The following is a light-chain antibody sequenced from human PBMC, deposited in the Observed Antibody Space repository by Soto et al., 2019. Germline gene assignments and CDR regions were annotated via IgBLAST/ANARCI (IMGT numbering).Light chain of an antibody. V-gene: IGKV1-5*03. CDR2: KAS. CDR1: QSISSW. J-gene: IGKJ4*01. Sequence: DIQMTQSPSTLSASVGDRVTITCRASQSISSWLAWYQQKPGKAPKLLIYKASSLESGVPSRFSGSGSGTEFTLPISSLQPDDFATYSCQQYNSFLLTFGGGTKVEIK. CDR3: QQYNSFLLT.